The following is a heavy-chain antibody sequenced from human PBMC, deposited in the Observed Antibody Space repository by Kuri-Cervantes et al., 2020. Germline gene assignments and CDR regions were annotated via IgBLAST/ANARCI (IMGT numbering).Heavy chain of an antibody. CDR3: ARHDPTSGSYYVAFDI. CDR2: INPGGNA. Sequence: SETLSLTCAVYGGSFSGFYWSWIRYSPGRGLEWIAEINPGGNANYNPSLKSRVTISIDTSKYQFSLNLSSVTAADTAVYYCARHDPTSGSYYVAFDIWGQGTMVTVSS. J-gene: IGHJ3*02. V-gene: IGHV4-34*01. CDR1: GGSFSGFY. D-gene: IGHD1-26*01.